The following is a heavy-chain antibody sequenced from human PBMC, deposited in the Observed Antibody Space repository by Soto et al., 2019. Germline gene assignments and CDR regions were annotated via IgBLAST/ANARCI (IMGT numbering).Heavy chain of an antibody. J-gene: IGHJ4*02. CDR1: GGSISSSSYY. Sequence: QLQLQESGPGLVKPSETLSLTCTVSGGSISSSSYYWGWIRQPPGKGLEWIGSIYYSGSTYYNPSLKSRVTISVDTSKNQFSLKLSSVTAADTAVYYCARGRDIVLMVYENGYYFDYWGQGTLVTVSS. V-gene: IGHV4-39*01. CDR3: ARGRDIVLMVYENGYYFDY. D-gene: IGHD2-8*01. CDR2: IYYSGST.